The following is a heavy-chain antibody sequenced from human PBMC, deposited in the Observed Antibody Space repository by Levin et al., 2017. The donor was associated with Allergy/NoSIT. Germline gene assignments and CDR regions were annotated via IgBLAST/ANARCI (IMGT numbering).Heavy chain of an antibody. CDR2: ISGSGGAA. CDR3: ARVWNTYYFDY. D-gene: IGHD1-1*01. Sequence: GGSLRLSCVASGFAFSSYAMRWVRQAPGKGLEWVSAISGSGGAAHYSDSVQGRFTISRDNSKNTLYLQVNSLRADDTAIYYCARVWNTYYFDYWGQGTLVTVSS. CDR1: GFAFSSYA. J-gene: IGHJ4*02. V-gene: IGHV3-23*01.